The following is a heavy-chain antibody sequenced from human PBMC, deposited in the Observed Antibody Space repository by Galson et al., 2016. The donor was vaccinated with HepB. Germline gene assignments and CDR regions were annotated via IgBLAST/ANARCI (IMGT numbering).Heavy chain of an antibody. J-gene: IGHJ4*02. CDR2: ISYDASNK. Sequence: SLRLSCAASGFTFTRYAIHWVRQAPGKGLEWVAVISYDASNKYYADSVKGRFTISRDNSKNTLYLQMNSLRAEDTAVYYCAKDAGVIWSGGYFDYWGQGTLVTVSS. D-gene: IGHD3-3*01. CDR3: AKDAGVIWSGGYFDY. CDR1: GFTFTRYA. V-gene: IGHV3-30*04.